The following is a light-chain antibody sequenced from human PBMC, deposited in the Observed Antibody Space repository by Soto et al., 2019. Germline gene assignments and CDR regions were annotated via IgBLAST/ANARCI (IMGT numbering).Light chain of an antibody. CDR2: FDD. J-gene: IGLJ3*02. CDR1: SSNIGNNA. CDR3: ASWDDSLGGPL. V-gene: IGLV1-36*01. Sequence: QSVLTQPPSVSAAPGQRVTIPCSGSSSNIGNNAVNWYQQLPGKAPKLLIHFDDRVPSGVSDRFSGSKSGTSASLAISGLQSEEEADYYCASWDDSLGGPLFGGGTKVTVL.